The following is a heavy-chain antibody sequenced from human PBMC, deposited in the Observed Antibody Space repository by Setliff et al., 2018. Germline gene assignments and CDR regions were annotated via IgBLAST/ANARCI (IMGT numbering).Heavy chain of an antibody. J-gene: IGHJ6*03. V-gene: IGHV1-46*01. CDR2: INPSGGST. Sequence: ASVKVSCKASGYTFTSYYRHWVRQAPGQGLEWMGIINPSGGSTSYAQKFQGRVTMTRDTSASTAYMEVSSLRSEDTAVYYCARTDYYYYYIDVWGKGTTVTVSS. CDR1: GYTFTSYY. CDR3: ARTDYYYYYIDV.